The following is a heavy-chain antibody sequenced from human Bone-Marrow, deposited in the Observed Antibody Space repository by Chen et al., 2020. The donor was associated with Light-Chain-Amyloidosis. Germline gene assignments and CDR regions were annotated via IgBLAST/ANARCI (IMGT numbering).Heavy chain of an antibody. D-gene: IGHD3-9*01. V-gene: IGHV3-74*01. CDR3: ARDTTGRNYDILTGYYAIGYGMDV. CDR2: INSDGSSR. CDR1: GFTFSSYW. Sequence: EVQLVESGGGLVQPGGSLRLSCAASGFTFSSYWMHWVRQAPGKGLVWVSRINSDGSSRSYADSVKGRFTISRDNAKNTLYLQMNSLRAEDTAVYYCARDTTGRNYDILTGYYAIGYGMDVWGQGTTVTVSS. J-gene: IGHJ6*02.